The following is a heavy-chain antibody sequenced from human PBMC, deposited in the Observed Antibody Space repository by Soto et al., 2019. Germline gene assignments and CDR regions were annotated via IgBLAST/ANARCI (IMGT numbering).Heavy chain of an antibody. Sequence: EVQLVESGGALVQPGGSLRLSCAVSGFTFSNYWMHWVRQAPGKGLVWVSRINIDGGTTSYADSVKGRFTISRDNAKNTLYLQRSSLRAEDTAVYYCARGSNTYPSYWGRGTLVTVSS. CDR3: ARGSNTYPSY. CDR1: GFTFSNYW. J-gene: IGHJ4*02. CDR2: INIDGGTT. V-gene: IGHV3-74*01. D-gene: IGHD2-21*01.